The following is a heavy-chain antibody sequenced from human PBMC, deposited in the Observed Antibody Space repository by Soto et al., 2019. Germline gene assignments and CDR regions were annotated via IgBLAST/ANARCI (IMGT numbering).Heavy chain of an antibody. CDR3: ARERSRYDRSGYYRPDY. CDR2: IIPILGTP. D-gene: IGHD3-22*01. Sequence: SVKVSCKTSGDTFSSYAISWVRQAPGQGLEWMGGIIPILGTPSYAQKFQGRVTITADKSTSTAYMELSSLRSEDTAVYYCARERSRYDRSGYYRPDYWGQGTLVTRSS. CDR1: GDTFSSYA. V-gene: IGHV1-69*10. J-gene: IGHJ4*02.